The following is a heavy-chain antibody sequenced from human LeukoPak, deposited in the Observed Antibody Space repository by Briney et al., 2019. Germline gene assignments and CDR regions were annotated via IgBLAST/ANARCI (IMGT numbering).Heavy chain of an antibody. CDR1: RYTFSDYY. J-gene: IGHJ3*02. CDR3: AREQSFGELLKPHAFDI. Sequence: GGSLRLSCDASRYTFSDYYMSWIRQTPGQGLEWVSYIRSSGSTLYYADSVKGRFTISRDNAKNSLYLQKNSLRAEDTAVYYCAREQSFGELLKPHAFDIWGQGTMITVSS. CDR2: IRSSGSTL. D-gene: IGHD3-10*01. V-gene: IGHV3-11*01.